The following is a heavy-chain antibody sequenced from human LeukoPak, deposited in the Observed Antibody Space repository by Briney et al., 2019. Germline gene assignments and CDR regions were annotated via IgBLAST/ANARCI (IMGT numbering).Heavy chain of an antibody. CDR1: GYTFTGYY. CDR2: INPNSGGT. D-gene: IGHD3-10*02. CDR3: ARDRRLGSGSYYKGAGSSLDY. Sequence: ASVKVSCKASGYTFTGYYMHWVRQAPGQGLEWMGWINPNSGGTNYAQKFQGRVTMTRDTSISTAYMELSRLRSDDTAVYYCARDRRLGSGSYYKGAGSSLDYWGQGTLVTVSS. J-gene: IGHJ4*02. V-gene: IGHV1-2*02.